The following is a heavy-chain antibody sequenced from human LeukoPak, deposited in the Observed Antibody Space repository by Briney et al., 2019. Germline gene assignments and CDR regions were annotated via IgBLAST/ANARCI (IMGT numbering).Heavy chain of an antibody. V-gene: IGHV1-46*01. D-gene: IGHD5-18*01. CDR1: GYTFTSYY. CDR2: INPSGGST. Sequence: ASVKVSCKASGYTFTSYYMHWVRQAPGQGLEWMGIINPSGGSTSYAQKFQGRVTMTRDTSTSTVYMELSSLRSEDTAVYCCAREWSGYSYGRRGWFDPWGQGTLVTVSS. CDR3: AREWSGYSYGRRGWFDP. J-gene: IGHJ5*02.